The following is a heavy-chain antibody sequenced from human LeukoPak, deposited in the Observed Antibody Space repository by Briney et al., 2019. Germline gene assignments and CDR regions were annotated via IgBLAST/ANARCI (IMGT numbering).Heavy chain of an antibody. V-gene: IGHV3-23*01. D-gene: IGHD2-8*02. CDR2: ISGTGYTI. J-gene: IGHJ6*03. CDR3: ARASVGWWHDRPYYMDV. CDR1: GFTSRNYA. Sequence: GGSLRLSCSGSGFTSRNYAMAWVRQAPGKGLEWVSAISGTGYTINYADSVKGRFTISRDNSKNTLYLQMNSLRAEDTAVYYCARASVGWWHDRPYYMDVWGKGTTVTVSS.